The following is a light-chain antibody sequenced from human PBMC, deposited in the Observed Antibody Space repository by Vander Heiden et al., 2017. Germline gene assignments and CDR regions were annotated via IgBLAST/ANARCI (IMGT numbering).Light chain of an antibody. CDR2: DAS. V-gene: IGKV3-11*01. Sequence: EIVLTQSPATLSLSPGERATLSCRASQSVSSYLAWYQQKPGQAPRLLIYDASNSATGIPARFSGCASGTDFTLTISSLEPEDFAVYYCQQRSNWQNTFGQGTKLEIK. J-gene: IGKJ2*01. CDR1: QSVSSY. CDR3: QQRSNWQNT.